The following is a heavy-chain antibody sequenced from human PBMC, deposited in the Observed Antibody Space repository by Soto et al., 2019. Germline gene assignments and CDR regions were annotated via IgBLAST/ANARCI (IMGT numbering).Heavy chain of an antibody. CDR1: GGCISSYY. J-gene: IGHJ5*02. Sequence: SESLSLTCTVSGGCISSYYWSWIRQPPGKGLEWIGYIYYSGSTNYNPSLKSRVTISVNTSKNQFSLKLTSVTAADTAVYYCARDTYGDYVGYXDPWGQGTLVTVSS. CDR2: IYYSGST. D-gene: IGHD4-17*01. CDR3: ARDTYGDYVGYXDP. V-gene: IGHV4-59*01.